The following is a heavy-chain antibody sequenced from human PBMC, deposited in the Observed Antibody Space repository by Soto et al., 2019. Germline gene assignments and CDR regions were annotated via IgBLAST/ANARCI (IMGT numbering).Heavy chain of an antibody. CDR3: ATDGKTTWGGDFFYGMDV. Sequence: QVQLVQSGAEEKKPGASVKVSCKASGYSFTRSGISWVRQAPGQGLEWLGWISAYNGKTHYGQKVQGRVTLTTDTTATTAYRELRSLRLDDTAVYYCATDGKTTWGGDFFYGMDVWGQGTTVTVSS. CDR2: ISAYNGKT. J-gene: IGHJ6*02. D-gene: IGHD3-16*01. V-gene: IGHV1-18*01. CDR1: GYSFTRSG.